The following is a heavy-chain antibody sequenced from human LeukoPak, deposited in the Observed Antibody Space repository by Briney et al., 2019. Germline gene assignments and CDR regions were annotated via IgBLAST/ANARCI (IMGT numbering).Heavy chain of an antibody. V-gene: IGHV4-59*01. CDR2: IYYSGST. Sequence: SETLSLTCTVSGASISSYYWSWIRQPPGKGLEWIGYIYYSGSTNYNPSLKSRVTISVDTSKNQFSLKLSSVTAADTAVYYCARGYSCGAYWFDPWGQGTLVTVSS. CDR3: ARGYSCGAYWFDP. J-gene: IGHJ5*02. D-gene: IGHD5-18*01. CDR1: GASISSYY.